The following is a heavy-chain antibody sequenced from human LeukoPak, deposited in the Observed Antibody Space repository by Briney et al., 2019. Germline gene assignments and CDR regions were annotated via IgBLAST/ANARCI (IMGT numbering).Heavy chain of an antibody. D-gene: IGHD1-1*01. CDR2: ISWNSGSI. V-gene: IGHV3-9*01. CDR1: GFTFDDYA. J-gene: IGHJ4*02. Sequence: GGSLRLSCAASGFTFDDYAMHWVRQAPGKGLEWVSGISWNSGSIGYADSVKGRFTISRDNAKKSLYLQMNSLRAEDTAVYYCARDPRTVRIWGQGTLVTVSS. CDR3: ARDPRTVRI.